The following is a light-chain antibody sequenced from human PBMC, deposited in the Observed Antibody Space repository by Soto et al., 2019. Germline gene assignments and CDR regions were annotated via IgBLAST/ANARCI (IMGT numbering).Light chain of an antibody. V-gene: IGKV3-11*01. CDR3: QQRSNWPPLT. CDR1: PSVSSY. J-gene: IGKJ4*01. Sequence: EIVLTQSPATLSLSPGERATLSCRASPSVSSYLAWYQQKTGQAPRLLIYDASNRATGIPARFSGSGSGTDFTLTISSLEAEDFAVYYCQQRSNWPPLTFGGGTKVEIK. CDR2: DAS.